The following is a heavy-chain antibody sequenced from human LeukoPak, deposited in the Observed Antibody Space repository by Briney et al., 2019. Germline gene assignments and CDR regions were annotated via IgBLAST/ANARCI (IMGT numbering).Heavy chain of an antibody. CDR2: INPSGGST. D-gene: IGHD5-18*01. V-gene: IGHV1-46*01. Sequence: ASVKVSCKASGYTFTSYYMHWVRQAPGQGLAWMGIINPSGGSTSYAQKFQGRVTMTRDTSTSTVYMELSSLRSEDTAVYYCARAIGLGYSYGHWGQGTLVTVSS. J-gene: IGHJ4*02. CDR1: GYTFTSYY. CDR3: ARAIGLGYSYGH.